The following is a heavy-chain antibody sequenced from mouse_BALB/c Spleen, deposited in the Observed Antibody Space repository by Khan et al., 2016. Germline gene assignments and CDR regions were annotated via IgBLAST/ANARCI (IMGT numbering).Heavy chain of an antibody. V-gene: IGHV1-61*01. CDR1: GYSFTNYW. CDR3: ARSCYGDHPFNALDY. D-gene: IGHD2-13*01. Sequence: QVQLQQSGAELVRPGASVRQPCKASGYSFTNYWMNWVKQRPGQGLEWIGMIHPSDSETILNQKFKDKATLTVDKSFSTAYMQLTSPTSEDSAVYYCARSCYGDHPFNALDYWGQGTSVTVSS. J-gene: IGHJ4*01. CDR2: IHPSDSET.